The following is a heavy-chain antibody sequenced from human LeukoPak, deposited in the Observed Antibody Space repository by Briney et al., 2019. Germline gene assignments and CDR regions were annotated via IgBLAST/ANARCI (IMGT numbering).Heavy chain of an antibody. D-gene: IGHD6-13*01. J-gene: IGHJ4*02. CDR1: GFTFRNYG. CDR2: IKQDGSEK. CDR3: ARRVVAAAFDY. V-gene: IGHV3-7*01. Sequence: GGSLRLSCAASGFTFRNYGMSWVRQAPGKGLEWVSTIKQDGSEKYYVDSVKGRFTISRDNAKNSLYLQMNSLRAEDTAVYYCARRVVAAAFDYWGQGTLGTVSS.